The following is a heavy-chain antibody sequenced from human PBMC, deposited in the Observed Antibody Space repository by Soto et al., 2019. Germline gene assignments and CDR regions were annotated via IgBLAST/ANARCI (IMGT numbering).Heavy chain of an antibody. J-gene: IGHJ4*02. D-gene: IGHD1-26*01. V-gene: IGHV3-15*07. CDR1: GFTFNNAW. CDR2: IKSKSDGGTT. Sequence: GGSLRLSCAASGFTFNNAWMNWVRQAPGKGLEWVGRIKSKSDGGTTDYAAPVKGRFTVSRDDSKNTLYLQMNSLKTEDTAIYYCTTGGQYCPSGSCYIWNYFDYWGQGTLVTVSS. CDR3: TTGGQYCPSGSCYIWNYFDY.